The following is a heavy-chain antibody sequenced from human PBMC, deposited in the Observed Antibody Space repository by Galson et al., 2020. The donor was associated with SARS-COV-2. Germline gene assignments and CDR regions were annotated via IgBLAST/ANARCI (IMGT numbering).Heavy chain of an antibody. J-gene: IGHJ4*02. CDR2: ISGDSGYI. V-gene: IGHV3-21*01. D-gene: IGHD4-17*01. CDR1: GFDFSSNN. Sequence: GESLKISCAASGFDFSSNNMNWVRQAPGKGLEWVASISGDSGYIYYADSVKGRFTISRDNAKDSLYLQMNSLRAGDTAVYYCSTNDYGDYFWGQGTLVTVSS. CDR3: STNDYGDYF.